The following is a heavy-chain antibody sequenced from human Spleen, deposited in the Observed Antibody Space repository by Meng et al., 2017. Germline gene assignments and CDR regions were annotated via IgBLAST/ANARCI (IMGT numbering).Heavy chain of an antibody. V-gene: IGHV3-73*01. Sequence: GESLKISCAASGFTFSGSAMHWVRQASGKGLEWVGRIRSKANSYATAYAASVKGRFTISRDDSKNTAYLQMNSLKTEDTAVYYCTRHVESLHSSGWYGIDYWGQGTLVTVSS. CDR3: TRHVESLHSSGWYGIDY. D-gene: IGHD6-19*01. CDR1: GFTFSGSA. CDR2: IRSKANSYAT. J-gene: IGHJ4*02.